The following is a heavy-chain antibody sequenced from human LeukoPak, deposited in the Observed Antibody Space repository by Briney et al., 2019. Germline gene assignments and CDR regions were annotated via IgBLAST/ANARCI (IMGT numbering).Heavy chain of an antibody. J-gene: IGHJ4*02. CDR2: ISSSSSYI. V-gene: IGHV3-21*01. D-gene: IGHD3-22*01. CDR3: ARAFGYYDSSGYSALDYYFDY. Sequence: GGSLRLSCAASGFTLSSYSMNWVRQAPGKGLEWVSSISSSSSYIYYADSVKGRFTISRDNAKNSLYLQMNSLRAEDTAVYYCARAFGYYDSSGYSALDYYFDYWGQGTLVTVSS. CDR1: GFTLSSYS.